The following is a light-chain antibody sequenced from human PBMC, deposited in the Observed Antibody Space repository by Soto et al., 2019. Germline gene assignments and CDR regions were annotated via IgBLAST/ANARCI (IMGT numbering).Light chain of an antibody. CDR1: LSVSSIY. Sequence: EIVLTQSPGTLSLSPGESATLSCRASLSVSSIYLAWYQQKPGQTRRPLIYGASSRGIGIPDRFSGSGSVTDFTLTISRLEPEDFAVYYCQQDCSSPWTVGQGTKLDIK. CDR2: GAS. V-gene: IGKV3-20*01. J-gene: IGKJ1*01. CDR3: QQDCSSPWT.